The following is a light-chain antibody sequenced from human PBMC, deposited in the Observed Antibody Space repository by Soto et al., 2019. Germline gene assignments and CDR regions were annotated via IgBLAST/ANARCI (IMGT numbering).Light chain of an antibody. V-gene: IGKV3-20*01. Sequence: IVLPQSPGTLSLSPGERSTLSCIAIQSVSSSYLAWYQQKPGQAPRLLIYGASSRATGIPDRFSGSGSGTDFTLTISRLEPEDFAVYYCQQYGSSPPITFGQGTRLEIK. CDR3: QQYGSSPPIT. J-gene: IGKJ5*01. CDR2: GAS. CDR1: QSVSSSY.